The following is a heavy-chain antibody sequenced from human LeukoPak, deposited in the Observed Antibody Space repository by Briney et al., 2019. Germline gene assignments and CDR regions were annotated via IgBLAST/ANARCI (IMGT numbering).Heavy chain of an antibody. V-gene: IGHV3-74*01. Sequence: PGRSLRLSCAASGFTFSSYGMHWVRQAPGKGLVWVSRIKSDGSSTSYADSVKGRFTISRDNAKNTVYLQMNSLRAGDTAVYYCARDHNSGPSFDPWGQGTLVTVSS. D-gene: IGHD6-19*01. CDR1: GFTFSSYG. CDR2: IKSDGSST. J-gene: IGHJ5*02. CDR3: ARDHNSGPSFDP.